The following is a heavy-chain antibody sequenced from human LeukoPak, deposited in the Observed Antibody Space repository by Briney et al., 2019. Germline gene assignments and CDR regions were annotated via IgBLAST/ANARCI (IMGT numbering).Heavy chain of an antibody. J-gene: IGHJ6*03. V-gene: IGHV4-39*07. Sequence: SETLSLTCTVSDGSINTPNYYWGWIRQPPGKGLEWIGNIFYRGSTYYGPSLKSRVIISLDTSKNQFSLNLNSVTAADTAVYYCARGEYSGYDWRGSMDVWGKGTTVTVSS. D-gene: IGHD5-12*01. CDR3: ARGEYSGYDWRGSMDV. CDR1: DGSINTPNYY. CDR2: IFYRGST.